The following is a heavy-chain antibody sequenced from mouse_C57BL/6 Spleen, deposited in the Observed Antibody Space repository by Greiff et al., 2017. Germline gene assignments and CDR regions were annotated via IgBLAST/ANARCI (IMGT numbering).Heavy chain of an antibody. CDR3: ARGFITTVVAGYYAMDY. D-gene: IGHD1-1*01. J-gene: IGHJ4*01. CDR2: IYPGDGDT. Sequence: QVQLQQSGAELVKPGASVKISCKASGYAFSSYWMNWVKQRPGKGLEWIGQIYPGDGDTNYNGKFKGKGTLTADKSSSTAYMQLSSLTSEDSAVYFCARGFITTVVAGYYAMDYWGQGTSVTVSS. V-gene: IGHV1-80*01. CDR1: GYAFSSYW.